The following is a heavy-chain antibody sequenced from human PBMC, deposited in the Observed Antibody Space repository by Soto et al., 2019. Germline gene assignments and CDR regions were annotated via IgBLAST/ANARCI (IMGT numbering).Heavy chain of an antibody. D-gene: IGHD1-26*01. CDR2: ISSSGSTI. Sequence: PGGSLRLSCAASGFTFSDYYMSWIRQAPGKGLEWVSYISSSGSTIYYADSVKGRFTISRDNAKNSLYLQMNSLRAEDTAVYYCARVKWELLRPAEYYFDYWGQGTLVTVSS. CDR3: ARVKWELLRPAEYYFDY. V-gene: IGHV3-11*01. J-gene: IGHJ4*02. CDR1: GFTFSDYY.